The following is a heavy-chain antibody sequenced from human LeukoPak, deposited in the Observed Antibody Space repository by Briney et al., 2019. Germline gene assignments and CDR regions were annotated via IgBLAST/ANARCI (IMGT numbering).Heavy chain of an antibody. J-gene: IGHJ6*02. CDR2: ISFDGSNK. CDR1: GFTFNIYG. CDR3: AKVRQPYCGGDCPYYYGMDV. V-gene: IGHV3-30*18. Sequence: GGSLRLSCAASGFTFNIYGMHWVRLAPGKGLEWVAFISFDGSNKPYADSVKGRFTISRDISKNTLYLQMNSLRAEDTALYYCAKVRQPYCGGDCPYYYGMDVWGQGTMVTVSS. D-gene: IGHD2-21*02.